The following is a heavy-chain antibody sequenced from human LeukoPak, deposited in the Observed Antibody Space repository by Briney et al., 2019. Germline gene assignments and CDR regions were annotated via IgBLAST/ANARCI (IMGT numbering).Heavy chain of an antibody. V-gene: IGHV3-21*01. J-gene: IGHJ6*02. Sequence: GGSLRLSCVGSGFTFSSYSINWVRQAPGKGLDWVSSITTGTSYRYYADSLKGRFTISRDNAKTSLYLQMNSLRAEDTAVYYCARDSGYCSGGSCSYYGMDVWGQGTTVTVSS. CDR3: ARDSGYCSGGSCSYYGMDV. CDR2: ITTGTSYR. CDR1: GFTFSSYS. D-gene: IGHD2-15*01.